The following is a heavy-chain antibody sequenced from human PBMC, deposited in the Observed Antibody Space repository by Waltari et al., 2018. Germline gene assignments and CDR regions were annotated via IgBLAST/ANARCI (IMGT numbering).Heavy chain of an antibody. D-gene: IGHD4-17*01. CDR3: ARGPTVTFFDY. J-gene: IGHJ4*02. CDR2: TCAYNGNT. Sequence: QVQLVQSGAEVKKPGASVKVSCKASGYTFTSYGISWVRPAPGQGREWMGCTCAYNGNTNYAQKRQVRVTMTTDTSTSTAYMELRSLRSDDTAVYYCARGPTVTFFDYWGQGTLVTVSS. V-gene: IGHV1-18*04. CDR1: GYTFTSYG.